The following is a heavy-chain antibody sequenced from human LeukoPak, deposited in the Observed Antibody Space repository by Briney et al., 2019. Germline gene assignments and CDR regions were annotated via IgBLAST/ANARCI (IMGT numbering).Heavy chain of an antibody. J-gene: IGHJ5*02. Sequence: TSETLSLTCAVYGGSFSGYYWSWIRQPPGKGLEWIGEINHSGSTNYNPSLMSRVAISIDTSKNQFSLELRSVTAADTAMYYCARERPPQDDVMRGWFDPWGQGTLVTVSS. D-gene: IGHD2-21*01. CDR1: GGSFSGYY. CDR2: INHSGST. V-gene: IGHV4-34*01. CDR3: ARERPPQDDVMRGWFDP.